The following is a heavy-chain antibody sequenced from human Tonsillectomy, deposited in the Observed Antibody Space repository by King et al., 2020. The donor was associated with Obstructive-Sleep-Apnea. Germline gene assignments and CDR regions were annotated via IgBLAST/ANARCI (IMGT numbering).Heavy chain of an antibody. CDR1: GFTFSTDA. CDR2: ISSDGGNK. D-gene: IGHD1-7*01. Sequence: VQLVESGGGVVQPGRSLRLSCAVSGFTFSTDAMHWVRQAPGKGRECGALISSDGGNKQYADSVKGRFTISRDNSKNTLYLQMNSLRAEDTAVYYCATTNWNYGSEPEDYWGQGTLVTVSS. J-gene: IGHJ4*02. CDR3: ATTNWNYGSEPEDY. V-gene: IGHV3-30*04.